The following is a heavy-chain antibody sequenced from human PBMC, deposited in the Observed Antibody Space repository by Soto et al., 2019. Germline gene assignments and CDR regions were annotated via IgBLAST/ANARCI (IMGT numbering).Heavy chain of an antibody. CDR2: IIPILGIA. V-gene: IGHV1-69*08. J-gene: IGHJ4*02. CDR3: ARDHGGSNRRDY. CDR1: GGTFSSYT. D-gene: IGHD2-15*01. Sequence: QVQLVQSGAEVKKPGSSVKVSCKASGGTFSSYTISWVRQAPGQGLEWMGRIIPILGIANYAQKFQGRVTINADKSTSTAYMELSSLRSEDTAVYYCARDHGGSNRRDYWGQGTLVTVSS.